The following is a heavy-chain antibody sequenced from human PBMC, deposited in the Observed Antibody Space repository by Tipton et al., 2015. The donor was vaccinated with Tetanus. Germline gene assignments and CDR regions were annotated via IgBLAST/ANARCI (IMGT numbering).Heavy chain of an antibody. V-gene: IGHV4-34*01. CDR2: FNHRGGT. CDR3: VSLPKHWLAPRGAP. J-gene: IGHJ5*02. CDR1: GGSFSGNY. Sequence: TLSLTCGVSGGSFSGNYWSWVRQAPGKGLEWIGGFNHRGGTMHNPSLKSRFTISGDTSKNQFSLNLTSVTTADTAVYYCVSLPKHWLAPRGAPWGQGTLVTVSS. D-gene: IGHD6-19*01.